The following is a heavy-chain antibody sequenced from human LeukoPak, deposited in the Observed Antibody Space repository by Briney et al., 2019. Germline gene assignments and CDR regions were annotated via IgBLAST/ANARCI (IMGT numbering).Heavy chain of an antibody. V-gene: IGHV4-59*01. CDR1: GGSISSYY. D-gene: IGHD6-13*01. J-gene: IGHJ6*02. CDR2: IYYSGST. Sequence: PSETLSLTCTVSGGSISSYYWSWIRQPPGKGLEWIGYIYYSGSTNYNPSLKSRVTISVDTSKNQFSLKLSSVTAADTAVYYCARGDYSSSWPPGCMDGWGQGTTVTVSS. CDR3: ARGDYSSSWPPGCMDG.